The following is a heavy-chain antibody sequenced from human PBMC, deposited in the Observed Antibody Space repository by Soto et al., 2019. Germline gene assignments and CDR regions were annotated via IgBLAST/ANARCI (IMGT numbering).Heavy chain of an antibody. V-gene: IGHV1-18*01. Sequence: GASVKLSCTDSGYTYTSYGISCVRQAPGQGLEWMGWISAYNGNTNYAQKLQGRVTMTTDTSTSTAYMELRSLRSDDTAVYYCARETWAVAGIDYWGQGTLVTVSS. CDR1: GYTYTSYG. J-gene: IGHJ4*02. CDR3: ARETWAVAGIDY. D-gene: IGHD6-19*01. CDR2: ISAYNGNT.